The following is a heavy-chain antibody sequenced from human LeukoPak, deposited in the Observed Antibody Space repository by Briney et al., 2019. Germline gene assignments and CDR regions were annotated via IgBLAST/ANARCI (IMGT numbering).Heavy chain of an antibody. CDR1: GCTFSSYA. D-gene: IGHD6-13*01. Sequence: GASVKVSCKASGCTFSSYAISWVRQAPAQGLEWMGGIIPIFGTANYAQKFQGRVTITADKSTSTAYMELSSLRSEDTAVYYCARTGIAAAGKPYYFDYWGQGTLVTVSS. J-gene: IGHJ4*02. CDR2: IIPIFGTA. V-gene: IGHV1-69*06. CDR3: ARTGIAAAGKPYYFDY.